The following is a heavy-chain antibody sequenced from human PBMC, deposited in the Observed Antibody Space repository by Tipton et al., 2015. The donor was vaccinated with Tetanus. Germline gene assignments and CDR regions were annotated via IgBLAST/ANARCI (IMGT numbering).Heavy chain of an antibody. D-gene: IGHD5-24*01. CDR3: ATTGRERWLPMIFDS. Sequence: VQLVQSGGGLIQPGGSLRLSCAASGFTVSRNYMSWVRQAPGKGLEWVSIIYSGGGTYYADSVKGRFTISRDNSKNTLFLQMNSLRVDDTAVYFCATTGRERWLPMIFDSWGRGTLVTVSS. V-gene: IGHV3-53*01. CDR2: IYSGGGT. J-gene: IGHJ4*01. CDR1: GFTVSRNY.